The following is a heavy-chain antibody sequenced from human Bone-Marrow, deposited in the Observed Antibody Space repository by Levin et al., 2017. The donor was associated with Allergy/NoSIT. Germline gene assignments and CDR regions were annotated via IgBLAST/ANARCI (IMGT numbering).Heavy chain of an antibody. CDR3: AKVGGVGITIFGVVTMYYFDY. D-gene: IGHD3-3*01. CDR2: ISGSGGST. Sequence: GGSLRLSCAASGFTFSSYAMSWVRQAPGKGLEWVSAISGSGGSTYYADSVKGRFTISRDNSKNTLYLQMNSLRAEDTAVYYCAKVGGVGITIFGVVTMYYFDYWGQGTLVTVSS. CDR1: GFTFSSYA. V-gene: IGHV3-23*01. J-gene: IGHJ4*02.